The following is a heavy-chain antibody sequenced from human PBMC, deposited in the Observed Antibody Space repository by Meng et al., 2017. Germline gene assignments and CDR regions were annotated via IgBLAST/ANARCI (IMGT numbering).Heavy chain of an antibody. Sequence: ASVKVSCKASGYTFTGYYMHWVRQAPGQGLEWMGRINPNSGGTNYAQKVQGRVTMTRDTSISTAYMELSRLRSDDTAVYYCARDYYDYVWGGYRYIAVWGQGTTVTVSS. CDR3: ARDYYDYVWGGYRYIAV. V-gene: IGHV1-2*06. J-gene: IGHJ6*02. D-gene: IGHD3-16*02. CDR1: GYTFTGYY. CDR2: INPNSGGT.